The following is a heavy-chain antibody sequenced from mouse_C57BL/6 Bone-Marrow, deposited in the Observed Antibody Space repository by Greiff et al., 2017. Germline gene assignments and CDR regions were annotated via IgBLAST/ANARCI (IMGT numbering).Heavy chain of an antibody. D-gene: IGHD1-1*01. CDR1: GFNIKDDY. CDR2: IDPENGDT. J-gene: IGHJ3*01. Sequence: VHVKQSGAELVRPGASVKLSCTASGFNIKDDYMHWVKQRPEQGLEWIGWIDPENGDTEYASKFQGKATITADTSSNTAYLQLSSLTSEDTAVYYCTVDYYGSSWGFAYWGQGTLVTVSA. CDR3: TVDYYGSSWGFAY. V-gene: IGHV14-4*01.